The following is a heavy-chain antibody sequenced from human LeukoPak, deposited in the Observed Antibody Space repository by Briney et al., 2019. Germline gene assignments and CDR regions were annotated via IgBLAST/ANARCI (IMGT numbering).Heavy chain of an antibody. CDR1: GYTFTGYY. J-gene: IGHJ3*02. CDR3: AREERLAEHDAFDI. CDR2: INPNSGGT. V-gene: IGHV1-2*06. D-gene: IGHD3-3*01. Sequence: ASVKVSCKASGYTFTGYYMHWVRQAPGQGLEWMGRINPNSGGTNYAQKFQGRVTMTRDTSISIAYMELSRLRSDDTAVYYCAREERLAEHDAFDIWGQGTMVTVSS.